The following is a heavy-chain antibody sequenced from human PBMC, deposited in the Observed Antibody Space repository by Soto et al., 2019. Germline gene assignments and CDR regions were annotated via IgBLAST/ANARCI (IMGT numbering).Heavy chain of an antibody. CDR1: GYTFTSYG. J-gene: IGHJ4*02. CDR2: IRAYNGNT. D-gene: IGHD6-13*01. CDR3: ARGHVDSGWYGVGDY. V-gene: IGHV1-18*01. Sequence: QVQLVQSGAEVKKPGASVKVSCKASGYTFTSYGISWVRQAPGQGLEWMGWIRAYNGNTNYAQKLQDRVTLTTDTSTRTGYMELRSLRSDDTAVYYCARGHVDSGWYGVGDYWGQGTLVTVSS.